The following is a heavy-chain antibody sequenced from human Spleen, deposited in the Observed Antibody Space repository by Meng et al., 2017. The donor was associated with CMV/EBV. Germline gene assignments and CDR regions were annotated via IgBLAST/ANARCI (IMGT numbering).Heavy chain of an antibody. Sequence: GESLKISCTASGFTFGDYAMSWFRQAPGKGLEWVSSITIGSHYIYYADSVKGRFTVSRDNAKNSLFLQMNSLRPEDTAIYYCASADYDFWSGLIWGQGTLVTVS. V-gene: IGHV3-21*01. CDR2: ITIGSHYI. D-gene: IGHD3-3*01. CDR3: ASADYDFWSGLI. CDR1: GFTFGDYA. J-gene: IGHJ4*02.